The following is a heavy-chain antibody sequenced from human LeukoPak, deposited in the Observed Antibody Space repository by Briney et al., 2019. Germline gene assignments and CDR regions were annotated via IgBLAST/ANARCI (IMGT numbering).Heavy chain of an antibody. CDR2: IIPIFGTA. CDR1: GGTFISYA. V-gene: IGHV1-69*13. D-gene: IGHD4-23*01. J-gene: IGHJ4*02. Sequence: ASVKVSCKASGGTFISYAISWVRQAPGQGLEWMGGIIPIFGTANYAQKFQGRVTITADESKSTAYMELSSLRSEDTAVYYCASRTEGGYGGKRRNQFDYWGQGTLVTVSS. CDR3: ASRTEGGYGGKRRNQFDY.